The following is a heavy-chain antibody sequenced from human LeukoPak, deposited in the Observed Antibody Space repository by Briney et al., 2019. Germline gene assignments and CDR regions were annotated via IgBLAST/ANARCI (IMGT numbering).Heavy chain of an antibody. D-gene: IGHD6-19*01. CDR2: IIPIFGTA. Sequence: SVKVSCKASGGTFSSYAISWVRQAPGQGLEWMGGIIPIFGTANYAQKFQGRVTINADESTSTAYMQLSSLRSEDTAVYYCARSRGSLTGYSSGWYWYFDLWGRGTLVTVSS. CDR1: GGTFSSYA. V-gene: IGHV1-69*13. CDR3: ARSRGSLTGYSSGWYWYFDL. J-gene: IGHJ2*01.